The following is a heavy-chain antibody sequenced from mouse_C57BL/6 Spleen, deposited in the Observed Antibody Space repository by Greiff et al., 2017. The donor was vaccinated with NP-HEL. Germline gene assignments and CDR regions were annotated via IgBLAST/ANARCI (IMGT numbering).Heavy chain of an antibody. CDR2: IDPSDSYT. V-gene: IGHV1-59*01. J-gene: IGHJ4*01. Sequence: QVQLQQPGAELVRPGTSVKLSCKASGYTFTSYWMHWVKQRPGQGLEWIGVIDPSDSYTNYNQKFKGKATLTVDTSSSTAYMQLSSLTSEDSAVYYCARSRARDYAMDYWGQGTSVTVSS. CDR1: GYTFTSYW. CDR3: ARSRARDYAMDY.